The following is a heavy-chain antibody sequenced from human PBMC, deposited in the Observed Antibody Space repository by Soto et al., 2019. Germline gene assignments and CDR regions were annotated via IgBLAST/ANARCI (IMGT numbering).Heavy chain of an antibody. Sequence: QVQLVESGGGVVQPGRSLRLSCAASGFTFSSYGMHWVRQAPGKGLEWVAVISYDGSNKYYADSVKGRFTISRDNSKNTLYLQMNSVRAEDTAVYYCAKDEEWLRYGGQGTLVTVSS. V-gene: IGHV3-30*18. CDR3: AKDEEWLRY. CDR1: GFTFSSYG. J-gene: IGHJ4*02. D-gene: IGHD5-12*01. CDR2: ISYDGSNK.